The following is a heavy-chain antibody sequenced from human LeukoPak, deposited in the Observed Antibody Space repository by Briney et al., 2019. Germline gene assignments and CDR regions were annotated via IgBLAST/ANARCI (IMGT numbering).Heavy chain of an antibody. V-gene: IGHV4-38-2*01. CDR1: GYSISSGYY. CDR2: IYHSGST. Sequence: SETLSLTCAVSGYSISSGYYWGWIRQPRGKGQEWIGSIYHSGSTYYNPSLRSRVTISVDTSKNQFSLKLSSVTAADTAVYYCASLLWFGELLNDYWGQGTLVTVSS. J-gene: IGHJ4*02. CDR3: ASLLWFGELLNDY. D-gene: IGHD3-10*01.